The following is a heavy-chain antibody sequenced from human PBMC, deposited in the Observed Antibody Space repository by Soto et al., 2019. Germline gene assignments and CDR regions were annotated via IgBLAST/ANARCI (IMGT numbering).Heavy chain of an antibody. CDR1: GYTFTSYG. D-gene: IGHD4-4*01. J-gene: IGHJ4*02. CDR2: ISAYNGNT. CDR3: ANQWGFATVTSFDY. Sequence: ASVKVSCKASGYTFTSYGISWVRQAPGQGLEWMGWISAYNGNTNYAQKLQGRVTMTTDTSTSTAYMELRSLRSDDTAVYYCANQWGFATVTSFDYWGQGTLVTVSS. V-gene: IGHV1-18*01.